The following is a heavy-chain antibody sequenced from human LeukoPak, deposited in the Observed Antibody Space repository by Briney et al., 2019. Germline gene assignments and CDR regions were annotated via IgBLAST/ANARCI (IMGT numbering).Heavy chain of an antibody. CDR3: AREGLYYFDY. J-gene: IGHJ4*02. Sequence: GGSLRLSCAASGFTFSSFDMNWVRQAPGRGLEWVSSITSSRSSIYYADSVKGRFTISRDNAKNSLYLQMNSLRAEDTAVYYCAREGLYYFDYWGQGTLVTVSS. CDR1: GFTFSSFD. V-gene: IGHV3-21*01. CDR2: ITSSRSSI.